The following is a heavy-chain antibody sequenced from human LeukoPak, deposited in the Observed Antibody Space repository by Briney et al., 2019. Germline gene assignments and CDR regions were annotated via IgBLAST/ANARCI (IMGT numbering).Heavy chain of an antibody. CDR2: IIPILGIA. D-gene: IGHD4-17*01. Sequence: ASVKVSCKASGGTFSSYAISWVRQAPGQGHEWMGRIIPILGIANYAQKFQGRVTITADKSTSTAYMELSSLRSEDTAVYYCARDVHEYGADPFDYWGQGTLVTVSS. V-gene: IGHV1-69*04. CDR3: ARDVHEYGADPFDY. CDR1: GGTFSSYA. J-gene: IGHJ4*02.